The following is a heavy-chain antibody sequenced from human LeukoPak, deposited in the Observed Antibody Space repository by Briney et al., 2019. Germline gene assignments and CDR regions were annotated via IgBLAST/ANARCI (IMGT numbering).Heavy chain of an antibody. CDR2: IYYSGST. CDR3: ARVGSGSGYFDY. D-gene: IGHD6-19*01. V-gene: IGHV4-59*01. Sequence: PSETLSLTCTVSGGSISSYYWSWIRQPPAKGLEWIGYIYYSGSTNYNPSLKSRVTMSVATSKNQFSLKLSSVTAADTAVYYCARVGSGSGYFDYWGQGTLVTVSS. J-gene: IGHJ4*02. CDR1: GGSISSYY.